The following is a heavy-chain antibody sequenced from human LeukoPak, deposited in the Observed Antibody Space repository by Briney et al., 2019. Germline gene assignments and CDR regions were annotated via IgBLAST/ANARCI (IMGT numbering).Heavy chain of an antibody. CDR3: ARDMDTAMVTVFDY. V-gene: IGHV3-48*01. Sequence: PWGSLRLSCAASGFTFSSYSMNWVRQAPGKGLEWVSYISSSSSTIYYADSVKGRFTISRDNAKNSLYLQMNSLRAEDTAEYYCARDMDTAMVTVFDYWGQGTLVTVSS. J-gene: IGHJ4*02. CDR1: GFTFSSYS. CDR2: ISSSSSTI. D-gene: IGHD5-18*01.